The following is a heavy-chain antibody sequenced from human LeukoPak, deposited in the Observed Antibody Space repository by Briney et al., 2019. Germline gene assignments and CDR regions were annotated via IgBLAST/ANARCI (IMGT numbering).Heavy chain of an antibody. CDR3: ARESNSGYYLSY. CDR2: IYSGGRT. V-gene: IGHV3-66*01. CDR1: GFTVSTNY. Sequence: GGSLRLSCAASGFTVSTNYMSWVRQAPGKGLEWVSVIYSGGRTYYADSVKGRFTISRDNSKDTLYLQMNSLRAEDTAVYYGARESNSGYYLSYWGQGTLVTVSS. J-gene: IGHJ4*02. D-gene: IGHD3-22*01.